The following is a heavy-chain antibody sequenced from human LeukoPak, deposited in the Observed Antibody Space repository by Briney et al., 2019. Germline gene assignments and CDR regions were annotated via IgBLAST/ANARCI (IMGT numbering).Heavy chain of an antibody. Sequence: SETLSLTCTVSGGSVSSGSYYWSWIRQPPGKGLEWIGYIYYSGSTNYNPSLKSRVTISVDTSKNQFSLKLSSVTAADTAVYYCARVLCSGGSCYPFDYWGQGTLVTVSS. CDR1: GGSVSSGSYY. D-gene: IGHD2-15*01. CDR2: IYYSGST. J-gene: IGHJ4*02. V-gene: IGHV4-61*01. CDR3: ARVLCSGGSCYPFDY.